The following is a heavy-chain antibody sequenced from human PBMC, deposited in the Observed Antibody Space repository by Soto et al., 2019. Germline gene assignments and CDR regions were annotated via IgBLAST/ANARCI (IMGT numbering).Heavy chain of an antibody. V-gene: IGHV3-23*01. CDR1: GFTFSSYA. D-gene: IGHD3-16*01. CDR2: VSATAGTT. Sequence: GGSLRLSCAASGFTFSSYAMSWVRQAPGKGLEWVSLVSATAGTTYYTDSVKGRFTISRDNSRNTVYLQMNSLRADDTAVYYCAKDRLAGGFDYWGQGTLLTVSS. J-gene: IGHJ4*02. CDR3: AKDRLAGGFDY.